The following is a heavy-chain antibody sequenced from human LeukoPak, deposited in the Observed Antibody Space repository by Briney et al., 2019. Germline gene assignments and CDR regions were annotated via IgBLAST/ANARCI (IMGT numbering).Heavy chain of an antibody. D-gene: IGHD1-26*01. Sequence: GGSLRLSCAASGFTFSSYGMSWVRQAPGKGLEWVSAISGSGGTTYYADSVKGRFTISRDNSKNTLYLQMKSLRAEDTAVYYCAKDLRNSGSPFDCWGQGTLVTVSS. CDR1: GFTFSSYG. J-gene: IGHJ4*02. CDR2: ISGSGGTT. V-gene: IGHV3-23*01. CDR3: AKDLRNSGSPFDC.